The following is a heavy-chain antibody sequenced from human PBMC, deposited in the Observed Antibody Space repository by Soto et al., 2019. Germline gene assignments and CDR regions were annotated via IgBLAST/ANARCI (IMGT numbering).Heavy chain of an antibody. CDR3: ARAYDRTVSPARYFDF. D-gene: IGHD3-22*01. V-gene: IGHV4-4*02. J-gene: IGHJ4*02. Sequence: QVQLQESGPGLAKPSGTLSLTCAVSGASISSSDWWTWVRLPPGKGLEWIGEISHSGSTNYSPSLRGRGTISVDKSKNQFSLKLTSVTAADTAVYYCARAYDRTVSPARYFDFWGQGTLVTVSS. CDR2: ISHSGST. CDR1: GASISSSDW.